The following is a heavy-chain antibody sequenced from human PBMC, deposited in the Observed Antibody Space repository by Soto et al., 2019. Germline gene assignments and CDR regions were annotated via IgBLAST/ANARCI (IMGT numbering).Heavy chain of an antibody. CDR3: AKEGDTAYYWYYMDV. D-gene: IGHD1-26*01. Sequence: GGSLRLSCAASGFTFSNYWMYWVRQAPGKGLEWVSAISDSGSSTYYADSVKGRFTISRDNSRNTLYLQMNSLRAEDTAVYYCAKEGDTAYYWYYMDVWGRGTTVTVSS. CDR1: GFTFSNYW. V-gene: IGHV3-23*01. CDR2: ISDSGSST. J-gene: IGHJ6*03.